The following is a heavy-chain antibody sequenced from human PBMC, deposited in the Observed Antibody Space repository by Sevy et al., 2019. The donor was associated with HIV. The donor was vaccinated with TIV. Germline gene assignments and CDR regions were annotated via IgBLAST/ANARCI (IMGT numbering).Heavy chain of an antibody. CDR1: GGSISSFY. V-gene: IGHV4-59*01. CDR3: VKVAYCGGDCYPTNWFDP. D-gene: IGHD2-21*02. J-gene: IGHJ5*02. CDR2: ISYNGNT. Sequence: SETLSLTCTVSGGSISSFYWSWIRQPPGKGLEWIGYISYNGNTNYNSSLRSRVTISIDTSKNQFSLKLSSVTAADTAVYYCVKVAYCGGDCYPTNWFDPWGQGTLVTVSS.